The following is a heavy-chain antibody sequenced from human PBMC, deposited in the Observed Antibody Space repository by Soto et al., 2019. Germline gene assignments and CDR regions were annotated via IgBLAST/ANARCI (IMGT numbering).Heavy chain of an antibody. CDR3: AKEAPNYDSSGYYWFDP. D-gene: IGHD3-22*01. CDR1: GFTFSSYG. J-gene: IGHJ5*02. CDR2: ISYDGSNK. V-gene: IGHV3-30*18. Sequence: QVQLVESGGGVVQPGRSLRLSCAASGFTFSSYGMHWVRQAPGKGLEWVAVISYDGSNKYYADSVKGRFTISRDNSKNTLYLQMNSLRAYDTAVYYCAKEAPNYDSSGYYWFDPWGQGTLVTVSS.